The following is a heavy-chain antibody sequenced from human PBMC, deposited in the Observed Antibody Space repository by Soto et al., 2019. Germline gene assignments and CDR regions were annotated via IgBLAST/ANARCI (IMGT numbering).Heavy chain of an antibody. CDR1: GFTFSSYA. J-gene: IGHJ4*02. CDR2: ISGSGGTA. Sequence: EVQLLESGGGSVQPGGSLRLSCAASGFTFSSYAMHWVRRPPGKGLEWVSSISGSGGTAYYADSVKGRFSISRDSLVNTLYLQMNSPRAEDTAVYYCAKGRGQNWNFDYCGQGTLVTVSP. D-gene: IGHD1-1*01. V-gene: IGHV3-23*01. CDR3: AKGRGQNWNFDY.